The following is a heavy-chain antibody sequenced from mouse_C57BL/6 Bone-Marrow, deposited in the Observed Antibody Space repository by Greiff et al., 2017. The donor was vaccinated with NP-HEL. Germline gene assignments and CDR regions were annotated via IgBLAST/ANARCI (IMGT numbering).Heavy chain of an antibody. J-gene: IGHJ2*01. CDR1: GYTFTSYG. CDR3: ARKRRTTVVDY. V-gene: IGHV1-81*01. Sequence: QVQLKESGAELARPGASVKLSCKASGYTFTSYGISWVKQRTGQGLEWIGEIYPRSGNTYYNEKFKGKATLTADKSSSPAYMELRSLTSEDSAVYFCARKRRTTVVDYWGQGTTLTVSS. CDR2: IYPRSGNT. D-gene: IGHD1-1*01.